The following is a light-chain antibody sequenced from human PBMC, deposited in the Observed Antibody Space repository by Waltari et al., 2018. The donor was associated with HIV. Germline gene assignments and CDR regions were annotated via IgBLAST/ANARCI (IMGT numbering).Light chain of an antibody. Sequence: AVTQPASVSGLPGQSTTISCTGDDSDFSLYKFVSWYQQHSGKPPRLILYDVHGLASGVSDRFAGSMSGNTAALTISGLRAEDEGHYYCASLTDDNTVMFGGGTEVTVL. CDR3: ASLTDDNTVM. V-gene: IGLV2-14*03. CDR2: DVH. J-gene: IGLJ3*02. CDR1: DSDFSLYKF.